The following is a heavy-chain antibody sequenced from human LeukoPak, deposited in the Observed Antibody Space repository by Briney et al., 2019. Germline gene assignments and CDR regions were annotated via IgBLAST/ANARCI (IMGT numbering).Heavy chain of an antibody. V-gene: IGHV1-69*13. CDR1: GYTLTELS. CDR2: IIPIFGTA. J-gene: IGHJ4*02. CDR3: ARSITMVRGVAHYFDY. Sequence: ASVKVSCKVSGYTLTELSMHWVRQAPGEGLEWMGGIIPIFGTANYAQKFQGKVTITADESTSTAYMELSSLRSEDTAVYYCARSITMVRGVAHYFDYWGQGTLVTVSS. D-gene: IGHD3-10*01.